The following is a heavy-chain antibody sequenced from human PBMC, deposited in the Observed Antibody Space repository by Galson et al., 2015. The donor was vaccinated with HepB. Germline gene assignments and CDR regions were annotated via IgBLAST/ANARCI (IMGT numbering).Heavy chain of an antibody. V-gene: IGHV3-30*01. CDR1: GFTFNSYA. D-gene: IGHD4-17*01. CDR2: ISYDGSNK. CDR3: ARDQREYGDYVVSLDYYYSGMDV. J-gene: IGHJ6*02. Sequence: SLRLSCEASGFTFNSYAMHWVRQAPGKGLEGVAVISYDGSNKYYADSVKGRFTISRDNSQNTLYLQMNSLRAEDTAVYYCARDQREYGDYVVSLDYYYSGMDVWGQGTTVTVSS.